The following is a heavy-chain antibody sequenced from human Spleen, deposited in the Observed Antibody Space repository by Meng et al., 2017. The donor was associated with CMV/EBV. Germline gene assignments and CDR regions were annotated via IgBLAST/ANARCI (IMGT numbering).Heavy chain of an antibody. Sequence: GESLKISCATSGFTFDDHGMVWVRQAPGKGLEWVAGINWNDGSTAYGDSVQGRFTISRDNAKNSLYLQMNSLRAEDTAVYYCANRYSGYEDVWYFDYWGQGTLVTVSS. D-gene: IGHD5-12*01. J-gene: IGHJ4*02. CDR3: ANRYSGYEDVWYFDY. V-gene: IGHV3-20*04. CDR1: GFTFDDHG. CDR2: INWNDGST.